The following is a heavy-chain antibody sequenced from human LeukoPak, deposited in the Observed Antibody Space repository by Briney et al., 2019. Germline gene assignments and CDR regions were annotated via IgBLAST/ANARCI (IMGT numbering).Heavy chain of an antibody. Sequence: GGSLRLSCAAYAFTFSSYAMSWVRQAPGKGLEWVSAIGPSGASTYYTDSVKGRFTISRDNSKNTLYLQMNSLRAEDTAVYYCAKKGGNSDFFDSWGQGTLVTVSS. D-gene: IGHD4-23*01. V-gene: IGHV3-23*01. CDR1: AFTFSSYA. CDR2: IGPSGAST. J-gene: IGHJ4*02. CDR3: AKKGGNSDFFDS.